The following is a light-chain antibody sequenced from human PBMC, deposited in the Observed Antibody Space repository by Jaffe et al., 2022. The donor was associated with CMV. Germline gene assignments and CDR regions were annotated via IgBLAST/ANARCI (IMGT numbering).Light chain of an antibody. CDR1: QDIDKY. J-gene: IGKJ1*01. V-gene: IGKV1-39*01. CDR3: QQTYSTPPWT. CDR2: AAS. Sequence: DIQMTQSPSSLSASIGDRVTITCRPSQDIDKYLNWYQQKPGKAPKVLIYAASSLLPGVPSRFSGSGSGTDFTLTISSLQPEDSATYYCQQTYSTPPWTFGQGTKVEIK.